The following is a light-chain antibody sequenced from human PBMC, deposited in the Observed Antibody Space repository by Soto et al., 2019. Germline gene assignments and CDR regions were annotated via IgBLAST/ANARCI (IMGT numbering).Light chain of an antibody. CDR1: QSVTRK. J-gene: IGKJ1*01. V-gene: IGKV3-11*01. CDR3: QQHSNWPWT. Sequence: VPTKCQATLPVSPGERATLSCRASQSVTRKLAWYQHKPGQAPRLLIYDASTRATGIPARFGGSGSGTDFTLTISSLEPEDFAVYYCQQHSNWPWTFGQGTKVDIK. CDR2: DAS.